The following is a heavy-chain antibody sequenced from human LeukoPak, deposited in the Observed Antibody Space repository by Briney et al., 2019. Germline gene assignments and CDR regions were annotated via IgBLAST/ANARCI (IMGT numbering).Heavy chain of an antibody. CDR3: ARGEGWSESNWFDP. J-gene: IGHJ5*02. CDR1: GGSISSGSYY. CDR2: IYTSGST. V-gene: IGHV4-61*02. D-gene: IGHD1-26*01. Sequence: SETLSLTCTVSGGSISSGSYYWSWIRQPAGKGLEWIGRIYTSGSTNYNPSLKSRVTISVDTSKNQFSLKLSSVTAADTAVYYCARGEGWSESNWFDPWGQGTLVTVSS.